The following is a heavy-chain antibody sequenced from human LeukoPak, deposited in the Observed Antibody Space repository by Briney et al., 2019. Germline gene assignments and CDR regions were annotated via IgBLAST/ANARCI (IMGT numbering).Heavy chain of an antibody. D-gene: IGHD1-20*01. CDR3: ARELYNWNGRRHAIDI. J-gene: IGHJ3*02. CDR2: IYYSGST. V-gene: IGHV4-59*01. CDR1: GGSISRYY. Sequence: SETLSLTCTVSGGSISRYYWSWVRQPPGKGLEYIGNIYYSGSTNYIPSLKSRVTISLDTSRSQFSLKLTSVTAADTAVYYCARELYNWNGRRHAIDIWGQGTMVTVSS.